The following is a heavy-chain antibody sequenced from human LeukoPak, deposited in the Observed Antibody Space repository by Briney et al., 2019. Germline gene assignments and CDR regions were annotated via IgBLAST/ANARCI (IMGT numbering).Heavy chain of an antibody. Sequence: GGSLRLSCGGSGFTFNSYSMNWVRQAPGKGLEWVASIIGSGSEMFYADSLKGRFTISRDISKNTLYLQMNGLRTEDTAMYYCARDAPQVPAAGVLASWGQGTLVTVSS. CDR2: IIGSGSEM. CDR1: GFTFNSYS. D-gene: IGHD6-13*01. J-gene: IGHJ5*02. V-gene: IGHV3-21*04. CDR3: ARDAPQVPAAGVLAS.